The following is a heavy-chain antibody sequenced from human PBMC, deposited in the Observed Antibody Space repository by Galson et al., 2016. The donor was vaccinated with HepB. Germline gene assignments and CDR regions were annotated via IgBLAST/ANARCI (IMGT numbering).Heavy chain of an antibody. CDR1: GFTFNTYA. D-gene: IGHD5-12*01. CDR3: ARDRQYSHFFDN. V-gene: IGHV3-33*01. Sequence: SLRLSCATSGFTFNTYAIHWVRQPPGMGLEWVAVIWSDGTSKYPDSVKGRFTISRDNSKSTVYLQMKRLKVEDTATYYCARDRQYSHFFDNWGQGTVVAVSP. CDR2: IWSDGTSK. J-gene: IGHJ4*01.